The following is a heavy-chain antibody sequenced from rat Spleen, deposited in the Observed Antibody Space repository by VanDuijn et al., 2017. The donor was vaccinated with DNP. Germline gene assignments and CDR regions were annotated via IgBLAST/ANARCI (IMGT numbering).Heavy chain of an antibody. V-gene: IGHV5S14*01. CDR3: ARGGDGYDY. CDR1: GFTFSDDY. J-gene: IGHJ2*01. D-gene: IGHD1-12*03. Sequence: EVQLVESGGGLVQPGRSLKLSCAASGFTFSDDYMAWVRQTPKKGLEWVAAISTGGDDTYYRDSVKGRFTISRDNAKNTQYLQMDSLRSEDTATYYCARGGDGYDYWGQGVMVTVSS. CDR2: ISTGGDDT.